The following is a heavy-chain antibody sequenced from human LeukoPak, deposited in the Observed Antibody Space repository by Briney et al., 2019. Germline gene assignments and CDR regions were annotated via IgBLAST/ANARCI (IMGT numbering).Heavy chain of an antibody. V-gene: IGHV3-30*02. J-gene: IGHJ4*02. CDR2: IQNDGNNK. CDR3: AKRGTVTSNFEY. Sequence: GGSLRLSCAASGSTFSSHGMHWVRQAPGKGLEWVAFIQNDGNNKYYADSVKGRFTISRDNSKNTLYLQMNSLRTEDTADYYCAKRGTVTSNFEYWGQGTLVTVSS. CDR1: GSTFSSHG. D-gene: IGHD4-17*01.